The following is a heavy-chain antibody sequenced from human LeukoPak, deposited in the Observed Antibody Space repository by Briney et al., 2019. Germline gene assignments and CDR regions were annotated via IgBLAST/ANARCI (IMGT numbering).Heavy chain of an antibody. Sequence: PGGSLRLSCAASGFSVYSNYMTWVRQAPGKGLEWVSVIYAGSNTYYADSVKGRFTISRDNYKNTLYLQMNSLRDEDTAVYYCARSLVVGATYPYHWGQGTMVTVSS. CDR3: ARSLVVGATYPYH. CDR1: GFSVYSNY. D-gene: IGHD1-26*01. CDR2: IYAGSNT. J-gene: IGHJ5*02. V-gene: IGHV3-53*01.